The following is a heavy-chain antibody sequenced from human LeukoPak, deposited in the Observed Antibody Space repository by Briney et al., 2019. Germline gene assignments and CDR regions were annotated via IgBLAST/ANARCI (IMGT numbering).Heavy chain of an antibody. CDR3: ARLHGSGSPVDTSYYYYYGMDV. CDR2: IYYSGST. CDR1: GGSISSYY. J-gene: IGHJ6*02. V-gene: IGHV4-59*08. D-gene: IGHD3-10*01. Sequence: SETLSLTCTVSGGSISSYYWSWIRQPPGKGLEWIGYIYYSGSTNYNPSLKSRVTISVDTSKNRFSLKLSSVTAADTAVYYCARLHGSGSPVDTSYYYYYGMDVWGQGTTVTVSS.